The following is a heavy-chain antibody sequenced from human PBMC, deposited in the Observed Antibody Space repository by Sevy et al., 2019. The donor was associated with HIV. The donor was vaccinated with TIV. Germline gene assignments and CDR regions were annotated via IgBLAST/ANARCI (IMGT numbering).Heavy chain of an antibody. V-gene: IGHV3-30-3*01. CDR3: ARDGCGGSCYPPYYYYYGMDV. Sequence: GGSLRLSCAASGFTFSSYAMHWVRQAPGKGLEWVAVISYDGSNKYYADSVKGRFTISRDNSKNTLYLQMNSLRAEDTDAYYCARDGCGGSCYPPYYYYYGMDVWGQGTTVTVSS. J-gene: IGHJ6*02. D-gene: IGHD2-15*01. CDR1: GFTFSSYA. CDR2: ISYDGSNK.